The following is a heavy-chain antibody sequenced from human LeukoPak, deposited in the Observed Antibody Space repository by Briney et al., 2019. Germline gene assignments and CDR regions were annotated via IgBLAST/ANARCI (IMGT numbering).Heavy chain of an antibody. CDR2: ISWNSGSI. CDR3: ARGFLTGYLRALDY. V-gene: IGHV3-9*01. Sequence: PGGSLRLSCAASGFTFDDYAMHWVRQAPGKGLEWVSGISWNSGSIGYADSVKGRFTISRDNAKNSLYLQMNSLRAEDTALYYCARGFLTGYLRALDYWGQGTLVTVSS. CDR1: GFTFDDYA. J-gene: IGHJ4*02. D-gene: IGHD3-9*01.